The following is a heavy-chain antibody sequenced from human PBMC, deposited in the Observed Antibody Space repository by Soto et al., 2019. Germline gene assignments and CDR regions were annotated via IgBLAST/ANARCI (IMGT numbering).Heavy chain of an antibody. J-gene: IGHJ6*02. V-gene: IGHV3-30-3*01. CDR1: GFTFSSYA. CDR2: ISYDGSNK. CDR3: ASALGALYGMDV. Sequence: PGGSLRLSCAASGFTFSSYAMHWVRQAPGKGLEWVAVISYDGSNKYYADSVKGRFTISRDNSKNTLYLQMNSLRAEDTAVYYCASALGALYGMDVWGQGTTVTVSS.